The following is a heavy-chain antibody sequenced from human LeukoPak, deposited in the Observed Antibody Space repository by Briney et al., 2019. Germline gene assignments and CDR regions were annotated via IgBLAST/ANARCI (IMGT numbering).Heavy chain of an antibody. J-gene: IGHJ4*02. V-gene: IGHV4-39*07. D-gene: IGHD1-26*01. CDR1: GGSISSSSYY. Sequence: SETLSLTCTVSGGSISSSSYYWGWIRQPPGKGLEWIGSIYYSGSTYYNPSLKSRVTISVDTSKNQFSLKLKSVTAADTAVYYCASHTGSYFPFDYWGQGTLVTVSS. CDR3: ASHTGSYFPFDY. CDR2: IYYSGST.